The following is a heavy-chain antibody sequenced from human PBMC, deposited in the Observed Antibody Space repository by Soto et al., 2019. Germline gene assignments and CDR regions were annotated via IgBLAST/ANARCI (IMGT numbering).Heavy chain of an antibody. CDR2: INPNSGGT. D-gene: IGHD3-3*01. CDR1: GYTFTGYY. V-gene: IGHV1-2*04. Sequence: GASVKVSCKASGYTFTGYYMHWVRQAPGQGLEWMGWINPNSGGTNYAQKFQGWVTMTRDTSISTAYMELSRLRSDDTAVYYCARDTNCGGYYGMDVWGQGTTVTVSS. J-gene: IGHJ6*02. CDR3: ARDTNCGGYYGMDV.